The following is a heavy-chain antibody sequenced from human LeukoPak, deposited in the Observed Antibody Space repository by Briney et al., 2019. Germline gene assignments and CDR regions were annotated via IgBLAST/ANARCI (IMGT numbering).Heavy chain of an antibody. CDR3: TRHRREYSSSSSSDWFDP. CDR2: ITGDSISS. J-gene: IGHJ5*02. V-gene: IGHV3-23*01. CDR1: GFTFSLYT. Sequence: GGSLRLSCAASGFTFSLYTMNWVRQAPGKGLEWVSGITGDSISSYYAESVRGRFTISRDSSKNTLYLQMNSLRVEDTAVYYCTRHRREYSSSSSSDWFDPWGQGTLVTVSS. D-gene: IGHD6-6*01.